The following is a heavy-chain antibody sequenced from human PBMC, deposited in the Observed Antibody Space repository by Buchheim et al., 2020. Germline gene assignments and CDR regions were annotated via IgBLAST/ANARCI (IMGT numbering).Heavy chain of an antibody. CDR1: GGSISSYY. V-gene: IGHV4-59*12. D-gene: IGHD3-22*01. J-gene: IGHJ4*02. Sequence: QVQLQESGPGLVKPSETLSLTCTVSGGSISSYYLSWIRQPPGKGLEWIGYIYYSGSTNYNPSLKSRVTLSVDTSKNQLSLQLSSVTAADTAVYYCARGSRGYYDSSGYYFDYWGQGTL. CDR2: IYYSGST. CDR3: ARGSRGYYDSSGYYFDY.